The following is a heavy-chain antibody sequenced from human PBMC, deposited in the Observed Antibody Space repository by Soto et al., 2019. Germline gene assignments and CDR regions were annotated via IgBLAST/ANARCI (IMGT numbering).Heavy chain of an antibody. CDR1: GCSFSSYY. CDR3: ARGPKMVYAMYFDY. CDR2: IYYSGST. Sequence: SETLSLTCSISGCSFSSYYWSWIRQPPGKGLEWIGYIYYSGSTNYNPSLKSRVTISVDTSKNQFSLKLSSVTAADTAVYYCARGPKMVYAMYFDYWGQGTLVTVS. D-gene: IGHD2-8*01. J-gene: IGHJ4*02. V-gene: IGHV4-59*01.